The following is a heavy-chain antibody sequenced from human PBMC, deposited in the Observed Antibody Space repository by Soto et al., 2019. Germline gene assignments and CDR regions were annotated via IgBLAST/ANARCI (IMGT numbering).Heavy chain of an antibody. Sequence: PRGSLRLSCAASGLTVSSSYMSWVRQAPGKGLQWVSVIYSAGSTYYANSVKGRFTISRDISTNMVYLQMSSLTDEDTAVYYRARARGPEYISAIFLAVWGQGALVTVS. D-gene: IGHD2-21*01. CDR1: GLTVSSSY. V-gene: IGHV3-53*01. J-gene: IGHJ4*02. CDR3: ARARGPEYISAIFLAV. CDR2: IYSAGST.